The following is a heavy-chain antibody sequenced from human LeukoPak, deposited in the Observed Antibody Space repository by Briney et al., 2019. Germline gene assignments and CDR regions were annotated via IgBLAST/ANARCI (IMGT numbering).Heavy chain of an antibody. Sequence: SETLSLTCAVYGGSFSGYYWSWIRQPPGKGLEWIGEINHSGSTNYNPSLKSRVTISVDTSKNQFSLKLSSVTAADTAVYYCARAPISITIFGVAIRLGMDVWGQGTTVTVSS. J-gene: IGHJ6*02. CDR2: INHSGST. V-gene: IGHV4-34*01. CDR1: GGSFSGYY. CDR3: ARAPISITIFGVAIRLGMDV. D-gene: IGHD3-3*01.